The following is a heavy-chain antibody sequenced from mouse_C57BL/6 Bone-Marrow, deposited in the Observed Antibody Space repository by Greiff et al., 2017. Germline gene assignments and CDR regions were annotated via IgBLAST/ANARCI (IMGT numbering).Heavy chain of an antibody. CDR3: ARENWDFAY. CDR1: GFTFSSYA. Sequence: EVKVVESGGGLVKPGGSLKLSCAASGFTFSSYAMSWVRQTPEKRLEWVATISDGGSYTYYPDNVKGRVTISRDNAKNNLYLQMSHLKSEDTAMYYCARENWDFAYWGQGTLVTVSA. CDR2: ISDGGSYT. D-gene: IGHD4-1*01. V-gene: IGHV5-4*01. J-gene: IGHJ3*01.